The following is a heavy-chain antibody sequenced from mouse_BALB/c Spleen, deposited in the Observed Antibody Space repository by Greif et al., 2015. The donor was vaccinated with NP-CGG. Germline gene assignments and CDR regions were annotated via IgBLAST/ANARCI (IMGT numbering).Heavy chain of an antibody. CDR3: ARSYGNYAC. V-gene: IGHV1-7*01. CDR1: GYTFTSYW. Sequence: QVQLQQSGAELAKPGASVKMSCKASGYTFTSYWMHWVKQRPGQGLEWIGHIIXSTGYTEYNQKFKDKATLTADKSSSAAYMQLSSLTSEDSAVYYCARSYGNYACWGQGTLVTVSA. J-gene: IGHJ3*01. CDR2: IIXSTGYT. D-gene: IGHD2-1*01.